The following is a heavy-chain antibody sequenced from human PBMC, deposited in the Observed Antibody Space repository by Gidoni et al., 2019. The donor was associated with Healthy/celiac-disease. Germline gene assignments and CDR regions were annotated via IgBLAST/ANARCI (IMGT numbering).Heavy chain of an antibody. J-gene: IGHJ4*02. CDR3: GRAHPSGYYSGFDY. Sequence: EVQLVESGGGLVKPGWSLRVSCAASGFTFSSYTMSWVRQAPGKGLEWVSSISHSSNNIYYADSVKGRFTISRDNAKNSLYLLMNSLRAEDTAVYYCGRAHPSGYYSGFDYWGQGTLVTVSS. D-gene: IGHD3-3*01. CDR2: ISHSSNNI. V-gene: IGHV3-21*01. CDR1: GFTFSSYT.